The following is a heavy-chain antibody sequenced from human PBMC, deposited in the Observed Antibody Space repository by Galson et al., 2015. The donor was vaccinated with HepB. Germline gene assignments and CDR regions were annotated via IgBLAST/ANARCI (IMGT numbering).Heavy chain of an antibody. Sequence: SVKVSCKASGYIFTSSYMHWVRQAPGQGLAWMGIINPSGNYTKYAQKFQDRISMTRDTSTSIVYMELSGLRSDDTAVYYCVRADPEQHFDYWGQGTLVTVSS. CDR1: GYIFTSSY. D-gene: IGHD1/OR15-1a*01. V-gene: IGHV1-46*01. CDR2: INPSGNYT. CDR3: VRADPEQHFDY. J-gene: IGHJ4*02.